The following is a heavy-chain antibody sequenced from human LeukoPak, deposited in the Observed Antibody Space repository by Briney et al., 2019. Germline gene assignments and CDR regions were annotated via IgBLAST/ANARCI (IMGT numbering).Heavy chain of an antibody. J-gene: IGHJ4*02. D-gene: IGHD2-2*01. CDR2: ISGSGGST. CDR1: GFTFSSYA. CDR3: AKGPDIVVVPAAI. Sequence: PGGSLRLSCAASGFTFSSYAMSWVRKAPGKGLGWVSAISGSGGSTYYPDSLKGRFTISRDNSKNTLYLQMNSLRAEDTAVYYCAKGPDIVVVPAAIWGQGTLVTVSS. V-gene: IGHV3-23*01.